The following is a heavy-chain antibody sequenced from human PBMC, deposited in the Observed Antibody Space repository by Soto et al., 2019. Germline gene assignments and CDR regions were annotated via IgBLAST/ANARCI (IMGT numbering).Heavy chain of an antibody. J-gene: IGHJ1*01. D-gene: IGHD1-26*01. CDR2: ISGSGGST. Sequence: EVQLLESGGGLVEPGGSLSLSCAASGFTFSSYAMSWVRQARGKGLEWVSAISGSGGSTYYADSVKGRFTISRDNSKNPLYVQMNRPRAEDTGVDYCAKDPGGIYSYFQHWGQGTLVTVSS. CDR3: AKDPGGIYSYFQH. V-gene: IGHV3-23*01. CDR1: GFTFSSYA.